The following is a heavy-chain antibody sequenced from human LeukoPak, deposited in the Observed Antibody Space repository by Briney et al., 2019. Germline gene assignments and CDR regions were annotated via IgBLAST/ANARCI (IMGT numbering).Heavy chain of an antibody. CDR3: ARESQVLSYYYDTKGPAPSFDY. J-gene: IGHJ4*02. V-gene: IGHV1-2*04. CDR1: GYTFTGYY. D-gene: IGHD3-22*01. CDR2: INPNSGGT. Sequence: ASVKVSCKASGYTFTGYYMHWVRQAPGQGLEWMGWINPNSGGTNYAQKFQGWVTMTRDTSISTAYMELSRLRSDDTAVYYCARESQVLSYYYDTKGPAPSFDYWGQGTLVTVSS.